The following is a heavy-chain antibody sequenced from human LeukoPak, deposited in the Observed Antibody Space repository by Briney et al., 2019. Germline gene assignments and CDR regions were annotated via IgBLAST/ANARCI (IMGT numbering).Heavy chain of an antibody. D-gene: IGHD1-26*01. CDR2: IYYSGGT. J-gene: IGHJ4*01. Sequence: PSETLSLTCTVSGGSINRYYWSWFRQSPGRGLEYIGYIYYSGGTNYNPSLQNRVTISVDTSKSQFSLRLSSVTSADPAVYYCARTNDWGLPDSWGHGTLVTVSS. CDR3: ARTNDWGLPDS. V-gene: IGHV4-59*01. CDR1: GGSINRYY.